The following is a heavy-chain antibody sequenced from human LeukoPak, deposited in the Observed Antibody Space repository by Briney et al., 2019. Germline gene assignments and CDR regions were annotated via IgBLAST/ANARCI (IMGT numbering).Heavy chain of an antibody. CDR1: GGSISSYY. CDR3: ARVRRGTEGAFDI. V-gene: IGHV4-59*01. Sequence: SETLSLTCTVSGGSISSYYWSWIRQPPGKGLEWIGYIYYSGSTNYNPSLKSRVTISVDTSKNQFSLKLSSVTAADTAVYYCARVRRGTEGAFDIWGQGTMVTVSS. J-gene: IGHJ3*02. D-gene: IGHD2-15*01. CDR2: IYYSGST.